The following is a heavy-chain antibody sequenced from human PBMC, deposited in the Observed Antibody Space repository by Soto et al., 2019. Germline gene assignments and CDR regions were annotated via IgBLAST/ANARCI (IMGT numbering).Heavy chain of an antibody. Sequence: SETLSLTCTVSGGSISSGGYYWSWIRQHPGKGLEWIGYIYYSGSTYYNPSLKSRVTISVDTSKNQFSLKLSSVTAADTAVYYCARGFACSSGSCSLDYWGQGTLVTVSS. CDR3: ARGFACSSGSCSLDY. J-gene: IGHJ4*02. CDR1: GGSISSGGYY. V-gene: IGHV4-31*03. D-gene: IGHD2-15*01. CDR2: IYYSGST.